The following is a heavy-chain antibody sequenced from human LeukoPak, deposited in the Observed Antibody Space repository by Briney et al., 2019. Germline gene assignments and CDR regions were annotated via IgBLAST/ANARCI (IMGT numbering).Heavy chain of an antibody. CDR2: ITGGGGDT. V-gene: IGHV3-23*01. D-gene: IGHD6-19*01. J-gene: IGHJ4*02. CDR3: AKEIGWTNHFDY. CDR1: GFTFSNYA. Sequence: PGGSLRLSCAASGFTFSNYAMSWVRQAPGKGLEWISAITGGGGDTYYADSVKGRFTISRDNSKNTLYLQMNSLRAEDTAVYYCAKEIGWTNHFDYWGQGTLVTVSS.